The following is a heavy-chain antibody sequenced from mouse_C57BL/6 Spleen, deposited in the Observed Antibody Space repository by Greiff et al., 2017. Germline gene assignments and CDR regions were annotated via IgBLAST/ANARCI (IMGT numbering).Heavy chain of an antibody. J-gene: IGHJ4*01. V-gene: IGHV1-53*01. Sequence: QVQLQQPGTELVKPGASVKLSCKASGYTFTSSWMHWVKQRPGQGLEWIGNINPSNGGTNYNEKFKSKATLTVDKSSSTAYMQLSSLTSEDSAVYYCASGGSGGYLSDYWGQGTSVTVSS. CDR2: INPSNGGT. CDR3: ASGGSGGYLSDY. D-gene: IGHD5-1*01. CDR1: GYTFTSSW.